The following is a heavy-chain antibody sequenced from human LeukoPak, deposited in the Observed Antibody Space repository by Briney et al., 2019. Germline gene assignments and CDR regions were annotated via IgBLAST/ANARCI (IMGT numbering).Heavy chain of an antibody. CDR1: GFTFSRYW. J-gene: IGHJ4*02. D-gene: IGHD4-17*01. CDR3: ARDYGDY. CDR2: IKQDGSEN. V-gene: IGHV3-7*01. Sequence: GGSLRLSCAASGFTFSRYWMSWVRQAPGKGLEWVANIKQDGSENYYVDSARGRFTISRDNAKNSLYLQMNSLRAEDTAVYYCARDYGDYWGQGTLVTVSS.